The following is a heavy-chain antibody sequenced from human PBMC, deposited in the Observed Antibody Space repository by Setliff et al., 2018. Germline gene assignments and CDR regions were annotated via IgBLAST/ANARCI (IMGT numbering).Heavy chain of an antibody. D-gene: IGHD3-9*01. CDR2: SSGSTI. CDR1: GGSISSSDYY. V-gene: IGHV3-11*04. Sequence: LSLTCTVSGGSISSSDYYWGWIRQPPGKGLEWIGSSSGSTIYYADSVKGRFTISRDNAKNSLYLQMNSLRAEDTAVYYCARDSHTYYDILTGYLDFDYWGQGTLVTVSS. CDR3: ARDSHTYYDILTGYLDFDY. J-gene: IGHJ4*02.